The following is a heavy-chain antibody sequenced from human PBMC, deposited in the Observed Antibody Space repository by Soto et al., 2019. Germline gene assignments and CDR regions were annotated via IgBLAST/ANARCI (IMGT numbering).Heavy chain of an antibody. CDR2: VYYNENT. CDR1: RGSISSFTYY. J-gene: IGHJ5*02. CDR3: ARRERYYGSPGWFDP. D-gene: IGHD3-10*01. V-gene: IGHV4-39*01. Sequence: PSETLYLTCSVSRGSISSFTYYWGWIRQPPGKGLEWIGTVYYNENTYYNPSLKSRVTITVDTAKNQFSLNLRSVTAADTAMYFCARRERYYGSPGWFDPWGPGTLVTVSS.